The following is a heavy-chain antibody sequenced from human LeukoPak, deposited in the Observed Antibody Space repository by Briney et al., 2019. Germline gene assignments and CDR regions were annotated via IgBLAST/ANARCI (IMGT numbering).Heavy chain of an antibody. CDR1: GYTFTGYY. D-gene: IGHD1-26*01. CDR2: INPNSGGT. CDR3: ARVVPWRVGAPRQDAFDI. Sequence: ASVKVSCKASGYTFTGYYMHWVRQAPGQGLEWMGWINPNSGGTNYAQKFQGRVTMTRDTSISTAYMELSRLRSDDTAVYYCARVVPWRVGAPRQDAFDIWGQGTMVTVSS. V-gene: IGHV1-2*02. J-gene: IGHJ3*02.